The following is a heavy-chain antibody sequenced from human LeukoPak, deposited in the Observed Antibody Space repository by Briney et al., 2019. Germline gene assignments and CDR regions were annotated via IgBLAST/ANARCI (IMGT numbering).Heavy chain of an antibody. D-gene: IGHD1-7*01. Sequence: QHGSEKYYVHSVKVRFTISRDNAHNSLYLQMNSLRAEDTAVYYCARDQVQDDIPGTTGEGYWGQGPLVTVSS. CDR2: QHGSEK. V-gene: IGHV3-7*01. CDR3: ARDQVQDDIPGTTGEGY. J-gene: IGHJ4*02.